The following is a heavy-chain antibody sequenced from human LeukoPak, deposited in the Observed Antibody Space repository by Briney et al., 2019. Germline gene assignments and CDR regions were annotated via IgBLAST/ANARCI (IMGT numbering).Heavy chain of an antibody. Sequence: GGSLRLSCAASGFAVTNKYMSWVRQAPGRGLEFVSLIFIGGATYHADSVKGRFTISRDNSKNSLYLQMNSLRVEDTAVYYCARGSSSWYYLDYWGQGTLVTVSS. V-gene: IGHV3-53*01. D-gene: IGHD6-13*01. CDR3: ARGSSSWYYLDY. CDR1: GFAVTNKY. J-gene: IGHJ4*02. CDR2: IFIGGAT.